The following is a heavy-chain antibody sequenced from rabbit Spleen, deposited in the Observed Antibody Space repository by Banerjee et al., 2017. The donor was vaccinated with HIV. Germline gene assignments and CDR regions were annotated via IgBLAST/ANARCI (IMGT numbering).Heavy chain of an antibody. V-gene: IGHV1S40*01. CDR2: IAGSSSGFT. J-gene: IGHJ6*01. D-gene: IGHD3-1*01. CDR3: ARDKELAIWGYEFDL. Sequence: VESGRGLVKPGASLTLTCTASGFSFSSSYYMCWVRQAPGKGLEWISCIAGSSSGFTYSATWAKGRFTISKTSSTTVTLQMTSLTAADTATYFCARDKELAIWGYEFDLWGPGTLVTVS. CDR1: GFSFSSSYY.